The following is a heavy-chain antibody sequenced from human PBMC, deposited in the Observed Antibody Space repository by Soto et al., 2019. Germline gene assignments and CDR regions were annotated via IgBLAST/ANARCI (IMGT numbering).Heavy chain of an antibody. CDR1: GFASSSYG. J-gene: IGHJ6*02. D-gene: IGHD1-1*01. V-gene: IGHV3-30*18. CDR3: AKEMELEGYYYYYGMDV. Sequence: HPGGSLRLSCAASGFASSSYGMHWVRQAPGKGLEWVAVISYDGSNKYYADSVKGRFTISRDNSKNTLYLQMNSLRAEDTAVYYCAKEMELEGYYYYYGMDVWGQGTTVTVSS. CDR2: ISYDGSNK.